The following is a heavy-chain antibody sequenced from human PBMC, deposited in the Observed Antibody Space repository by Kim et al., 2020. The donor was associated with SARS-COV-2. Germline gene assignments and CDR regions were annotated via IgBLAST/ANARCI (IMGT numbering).Heavy chain of an antibody. J-gene: IGHJ4*02. V-gene: IGHV1-46*01. CDR3: SRDFDGFWTVDY. Sequence: GFEQKFQGRLTMTSDTSTSTCYMELSSLRSEDTALYFCSRDFDGFWTVDYWGQGTLVTVSS. D-gene: IGHD3-3*01.